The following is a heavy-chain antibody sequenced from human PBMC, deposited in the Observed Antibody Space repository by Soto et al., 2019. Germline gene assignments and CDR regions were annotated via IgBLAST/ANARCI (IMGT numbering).Heavy chain of an antibody. CDR2: ISWNRASI. D-gene: IGHD2-2*01. CDR1: GFTIDDCA. V-gene: IGHV3-9*01. J-gene: IGHJ6*02. CDR3: RAYQAISSNGLDV. Sequence: EEQLVESGGGLVQPGGSLRLSCAASGFTIDDCAMQWVRQGPGKGLEWVAGISWNRASIAYADSVKGRFIISRDNAKNSLYLQMSSLGPEDTALYYCRAYQAISSNGLDVWGQGTTVTVSS.